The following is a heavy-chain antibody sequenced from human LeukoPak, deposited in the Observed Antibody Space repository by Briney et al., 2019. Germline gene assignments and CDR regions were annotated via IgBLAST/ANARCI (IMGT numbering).Heavy chain of an antibody. CDR1: GYTFTSYG. Sequence: ASVKVSCKASGYTFTSYGISWVRQAPGQGLEWMGWISAYNGNTNYAQKLQGRVTMTTDTSTSTAYMELRSLRSDDTAVYYCARDLQRTTFGVVYLDYWGQGTLVTVSS. CDR3: ARDLQRTTFGVVYLDY. V-gene: IGHV1-18*01. D-gene: IGHD3-3*01. J-gene: IGHJ4*02. CDR2: ISAYNGNT.